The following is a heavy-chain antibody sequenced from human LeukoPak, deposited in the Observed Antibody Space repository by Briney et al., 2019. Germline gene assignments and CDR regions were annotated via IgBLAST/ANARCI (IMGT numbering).Heavy chain of an antibody. J-gene: IGHJ5*02. V-gene: IGHV1-46*01. D-gene: IGHD6-19*01. CDR2: INPSGGST. Sequence: ASVKVSCKASGYTFTSYYMHWVRQAPGQGLEWMGIINPSGGSTSYAQKFQGRVTMTRDTSTSTVYMELSSLRSEDTAVYYCARDHIEHSSGWYTYWFDPGGQGTLVTVSS. CDR3: ARDHIEHSSGWYTYWFDP. CDR1: GYTFTSYY.